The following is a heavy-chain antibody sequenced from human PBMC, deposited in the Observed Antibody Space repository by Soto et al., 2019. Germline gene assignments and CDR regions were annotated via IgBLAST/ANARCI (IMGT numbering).Heavy chain of an antibody. CDR2: ISYDGSNK. D-gene: IGHD6-13*01. J-gene: IGHJ4*02. V-gene: IGHV3-33*05. Sequence: VQLVESGGGVVQPGRSLRLSCASSGFTFSSYGMHWVRRAPGKGLEWMAVISYDGSNKNYGDSVEGRFTISRDNSKNTLFLQMDSLRAEDTAVYYCARSAGKGGLAAPIDYWGKGTLVTVSS. CDR1: GFTFSSYG. CDR3: ARSAGKGGLAAPIDY.